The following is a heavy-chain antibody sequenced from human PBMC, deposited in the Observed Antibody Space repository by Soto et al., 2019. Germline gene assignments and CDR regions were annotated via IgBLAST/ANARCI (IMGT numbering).Heavy chain of an antibody. Sequence: QVQLVESGGGVVQPGRSLRLTCAVSGFTFNSHAMHWVRQAPGKGLEWVAVISYGGANNYYADSVKGRFTIPRDNSQNTLFLQMNSLRPEDTAVYYCARGPRSCSYTSCYTIDYWGQGTLVTVSS. J-gene: IGHJ4*02. CDR2: ISYGGANN. CDR1: GFTFNSHA. V-gene: IGHV3-30*03. D-gene: IGHD2-2*02. CDR3: ARGPRSCSYTSCYTIDY.